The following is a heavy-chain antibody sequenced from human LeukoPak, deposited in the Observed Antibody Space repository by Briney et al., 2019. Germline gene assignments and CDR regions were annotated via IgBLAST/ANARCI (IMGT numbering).Heavy chain of an antibody. J-gene: IGHJ4*02. V-gene: IGHV4-59*08. CDR3: ATLRRAYGGRFFDY. CDR1: GGSLSGYY. CDR2: IYYSGST. Sequence: SETLSLTCAVSGGSLSGYYWSWIRQPPGKGLEWIGYIYYSGSTNYNPSLKSRVTISVDTSKNQFSLKLSSVTAADTAVYYCATLRRAYGGRFFDYWGQGTLVTVSS. D-gene: IGHD4-17*01.